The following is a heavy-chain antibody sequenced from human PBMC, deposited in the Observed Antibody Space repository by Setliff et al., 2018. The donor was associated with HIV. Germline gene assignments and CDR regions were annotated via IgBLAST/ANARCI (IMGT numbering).Heavy chain of an antibody. J-gene: IGHJ4*02. CDR2: VNRDGSST. V-gene: IGHV3-74*01. CDR3: ARDGGRYGTFDY. Sequence: GASVKVSCKASGDSLSSQYFHWVRQAPGKGLVWVSRVNRDGSSTTYADSVKDRFTISRDNAKNTVYLQMNSLRAEDTAVYYCARDGGRYGTFDYWGQGTPVTVSS. D-gene: IGHD5-18*01. CDR1: GDSLSSQY.